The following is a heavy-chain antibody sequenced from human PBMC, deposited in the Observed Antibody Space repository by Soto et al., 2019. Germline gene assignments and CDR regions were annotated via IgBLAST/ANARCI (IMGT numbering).Heavy chain of an antibody. Sequence: QEQLVESGGGLVRPGGSLRLSCAASGFTFSAYYMTWMRQAPGKGLEWVSYITSSSDYTNYAGAVKGRFTISRDNAKNSIYLQMSSLRVEDTAVYYCVREYYYGMDVWGQGTTVTVSS. CDR3: VREYYYGMDV. J-gene: IGHJ6*02. CDR2: ITSSSDYT. V-gene: IGHV3-11*05. CDR1: GFTFSAYY.